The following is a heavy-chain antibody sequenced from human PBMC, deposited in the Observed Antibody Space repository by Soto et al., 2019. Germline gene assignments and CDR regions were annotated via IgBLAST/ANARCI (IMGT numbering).Heavy chain of an antibody. V-gene: IGHV3-30-3*01. CDR1: GFTFSSYA. D-gene: IGHD1-20*01. CDR3: ARGYGPNAYYFDY. Sequence: QVQLVESGGGVVQPGRSLRLSCAASGFTFSSYAMHWVRQAPGKGLEWVAVISYDGSNKYYADSVKGRFTISRDNSKNTLYLQMNSLRAEYTAVYYCARGYGPNAYYFDYWGQGTLVTVSS. J-gene: IGHJ4*02. CDR2: ISYDGSNK.